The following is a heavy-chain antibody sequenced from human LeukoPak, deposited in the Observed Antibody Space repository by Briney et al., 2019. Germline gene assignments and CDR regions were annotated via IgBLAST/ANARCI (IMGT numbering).Heavy chain of an antibody. CDR1: GFSFTDYP. CDR2: IRTTAEGAKYA. V-gene: IGHV3-48*02. D-gene: IGHD1-14*01. J-gene: IGHJ4*02. Sequence: GGSLRLSCATSGFSFTDYPMNWVRQAPGKGLEWISNIRTTAEGAKYAYYADSVKGRVTISRDDGKNTLYLHMNSLRDDDTAVYYCATDQPYAFDYWGQGILVTVSS. CDR3: ATDQPYAFDY.